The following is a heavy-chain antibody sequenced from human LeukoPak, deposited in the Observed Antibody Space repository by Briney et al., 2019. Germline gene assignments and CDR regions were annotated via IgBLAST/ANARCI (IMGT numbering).Heavy chain of an antibody. V-gene: IGHV3-11*04. CDR2: ISGSGSTI. CDR1: GFTFSDYY. Sequence: GGSLRLSCAASGFTFSDYYMSWIRQAPGKGLEWVSYISGSGSTIYYADSVKGRFTISRDNAKNSLYLQMNSLRAEDTAVYYCARVRGYYYDSSGSWTYYFDYWGQGTLVTVSS. J-gene: IGHJ4*02. D-gene: IGHD3-22*01. CDR3: ARVRGYYYDSSGSWTYYFDY.